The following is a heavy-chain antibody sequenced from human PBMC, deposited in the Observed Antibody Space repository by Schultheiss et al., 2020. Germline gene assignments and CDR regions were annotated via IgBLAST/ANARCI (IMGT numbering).Heavy chain of an antibody. CDR2: TRNKANSYTT. J-gene: IGHJ6*03. Sequence: GGSLRLSCAASGFTFNDHYMDWVRQAPGKGLEWVGRTRNKANSYTTEYAASVKGRFTISRDDSKNSLYLQMNSLKTDDKDVYYCASVGGDGSGWDYYYYMDVWGKGTTVTVSS. CDR1: GFTFNDHY. D-gene: IGHD3-10*01. V-gene: IGHV3-72*01. CDR3: ASVGGDGSGWDYYYYMDV.